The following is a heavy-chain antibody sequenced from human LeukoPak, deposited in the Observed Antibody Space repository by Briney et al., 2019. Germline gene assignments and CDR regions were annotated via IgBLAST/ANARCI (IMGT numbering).Heavy chain of an antibody. CDR2: INHYGST. D-gene: IGHD1-1*01. Sequence: PSETLSLTCAVYGGSFSDYYWSWIRQSPGKGLEWIGEINHYGSTNYNPSLKSRVTISVDTSKNQFSLKLSSVTAAGTAVYYCARAPMYKNWFDPWGQGTLVTVSS. CDR1: GGSFSDYY. J-gene: IGHJ5*02. V-gene: IGHV4-34*01. CDR3: ARAPMYKNWFDP.